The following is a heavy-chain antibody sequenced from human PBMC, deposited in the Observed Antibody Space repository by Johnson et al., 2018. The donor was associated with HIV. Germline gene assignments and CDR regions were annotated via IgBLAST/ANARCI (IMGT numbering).Heavy chain of an antibody. CDR1: GFSFSTYW. Sequence: QVQLVESGGRLVQPGGSLRLSCAASGFSFSTYWMHWVRQTPGKGLEWVAVISYNGTNTWYADSVKGRFTISRDNSKNTMYLQLNSLRPEDTAVYYCVKDRGGRFSGSYLSLRVGAFDIWGQGTLVTVSS. CDR2: ISYNGTNT. J-gene: IGHJ3*02. D-gene: IGHD1-26*01. CDR3: VKDRGGRFSGSYLSLRVGAFDI. V-gene: IGHV3-30*18.